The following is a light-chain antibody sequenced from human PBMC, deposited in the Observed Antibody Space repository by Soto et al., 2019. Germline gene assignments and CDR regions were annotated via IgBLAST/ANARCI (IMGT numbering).Light chain of an antibody. CDR2: LGS. V-gene: IGKV2-28*01. J-gene: IGKJ1*01. Sequence: DIVMTQSPLSLPVTPGEPASISCRSSQSLLHSNGYNYLDWYLQKPGQSPQLLIYLGSNRSSGVPDRFSGSGSGKDFTLKISRVEAEDVGVYYCMQALQTLKWTFGQGTKVEIK. CDR3: MQALQTLKWT. CDR1: QSLLHSNGYNY.